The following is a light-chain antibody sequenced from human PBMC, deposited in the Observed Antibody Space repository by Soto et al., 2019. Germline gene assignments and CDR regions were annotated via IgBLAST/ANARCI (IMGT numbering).Light chain of an antibody. CDR3: HQYNDWPYT. CDR1: QSISSD. J-gene: IGKJ2*01. CDR2: GAF. Sequence: EIVMTQSPATLSVSPGERATLSCRSGQSISSDLAWYQHKPGQAPRLLTYGAFARPTGIPARFSGSGSGTEFTLTISSLQSEDFAVYYCHQYNDWPYTFGQGTKVDI. V-gene: IGKV3-15*01.